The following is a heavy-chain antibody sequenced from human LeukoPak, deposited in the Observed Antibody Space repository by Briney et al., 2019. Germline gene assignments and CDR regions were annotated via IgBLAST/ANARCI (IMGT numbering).Heavy chain of an antibody. CDR1: GYSISSGYY. V-gene: IGHV4-38-2*02. CDR2: IYHSGST. J-gene: IGHJ4*02. Sequence: PSETLSLTCTVSGYSISSGYYWGWIRQPPGKGLEWIGSIYHSGSTYYNPSLKSRVTISVDTSKNQFSLKLSSVTAADTAVYYCARRSRMEDFDYWGQGTLVTVSS. CDR3: ARRSRMEDFDY. D-gene: IGHD1-1*01.